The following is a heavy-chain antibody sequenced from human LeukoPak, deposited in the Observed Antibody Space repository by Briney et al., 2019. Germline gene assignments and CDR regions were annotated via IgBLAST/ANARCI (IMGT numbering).Heavy chain of an antibody. D-gene: IGHD6-19*01. CDR1: GYRFTDYH. V-gene: IGHV1-2*02. CDR3: ARAPAGFNSGWFGY. Sequence: GASVKVSCKAPGYRFTDYHMHWVRQAPGQGLEWMGWINPNSGDTNYAQKFQGRVTTTRDTSISTAYMEVSRLRSDDTAVYYCARAPAGFNSGWFGYWGQGTLVTVSS. CDR2: INPNSGDT. J-gene: IGHJ4*02.